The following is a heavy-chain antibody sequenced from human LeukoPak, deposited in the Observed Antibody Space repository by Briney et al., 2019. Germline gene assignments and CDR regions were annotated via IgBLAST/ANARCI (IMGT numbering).Heavy chain of an antibody. CDR3: AKDPNLYCSSTSCWGGFDP. D-gene: IGHD2-2*01. CDR1: GFTFSSYG. J-gene: IGHJ5*02. V-gene: IGHV3-30*18. Sequence: GGSLRLSCAASGFTFSSYGMHWVRQAPGKGLEWVAVISYDGSNKYYADSVKGRFTISRDNSKNTLYLQMNSLRAEDTAVYYCAKDPNLYCSSTSCWGGFDPWGQGILVTVSS. CDR2: ISYDGSNK.